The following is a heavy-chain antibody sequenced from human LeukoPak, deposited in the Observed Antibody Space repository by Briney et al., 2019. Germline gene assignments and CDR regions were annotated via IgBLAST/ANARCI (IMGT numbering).Heavy chain of an antibody. CDR3: AKGDSYYDLLTCFDF. CDR1: GFDFSHYG. V-gene: IGHV3-23*01. Sequence: PGGSLRLSCAASGFDFSHYGMSWVRQSPGKGLGWVSTFSGTSTLTYYADSVKGRFTISRDDSKNVLYLQMNSLRDEDTAVYYCAKGDSYYDLLTCFDFWGPGTLITVSS. CDR2: FSGTSTLT. D-gene: IGHD3-9*01. J-gene: IGHJ4*02.